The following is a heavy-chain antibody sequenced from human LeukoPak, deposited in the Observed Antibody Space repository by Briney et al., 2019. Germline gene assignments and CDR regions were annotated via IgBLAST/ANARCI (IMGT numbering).Heavy chain of an antibody. CDR2: ISGSGGST. V-gene: IGHV3-23*01. J-gene: IGHJ4*02. CDR3: ARGAWTAYYLDY. D-gene: IGHD3/OR15-3a*01. Sequence: GGSLRLSCAASGFTFSSYAMSWVRQAPGKGLEWVSAISGSGGSTNYADSVKGRFTISRDNAKNTVYLQMNSLRAEDTAVYYCARGAWTAYYLDYWGQGTLVTVSS. CDR1: GFTFSSYA.